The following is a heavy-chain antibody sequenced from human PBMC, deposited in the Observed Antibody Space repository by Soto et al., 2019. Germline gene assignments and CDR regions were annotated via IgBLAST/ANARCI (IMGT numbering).Heavy chain of an antibody. Sequence: QVQLQESGPGLVKPSQTLSLTCTVSGGSISSGGYYWSWIRQHPGKGLEWIGYISYSGSTYYNPSPKSRLTISVNTSKNQFSLKLSSVTAADTAVYYCARNPITMVRGVIGWFDPWGQGTLVTVSS. CDR2: ISYSGST. D-gene: IGHD3-10*01. CDR3: ARNPITMVRGVIGWFDP. J-gene: IGHJ5*02. CDR1: GGSISSGGYY. V-gene: IGHV4-31*03.